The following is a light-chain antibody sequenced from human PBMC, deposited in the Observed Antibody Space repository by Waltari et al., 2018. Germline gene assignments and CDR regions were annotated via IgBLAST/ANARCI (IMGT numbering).Light chain of an antibody. V-gene: IGKV3-20*01. Sequence: EIVLTQSLDTLSLSPGERATLSCRASQSVSTSFLAWYQQKPGQAPRLLIYGASNWATGIPDRFSGRGSGTDFTLTISRLEPEDFAVYYCQQYFSSPPYTFGQGTKLEIK. J-gene: IGKJ2*01. CDR2: GAS. CDR3: QQYFSSPPYT. CDR1: QSVSTSF.